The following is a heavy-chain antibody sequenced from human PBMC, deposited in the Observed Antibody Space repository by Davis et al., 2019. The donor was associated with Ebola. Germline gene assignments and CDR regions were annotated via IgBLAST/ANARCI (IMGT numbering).Heavy chain of an antibody. Sequence: AASVKVSCKASGYTFTSYGISWVRQAPGQGLEWMGWISAYNGNTNYAQKLQGRVTMTTDTSTSTAYMELRSLRSDDTAVYYCARVIGGVNPLYYYYYYGMDVWGQGTTVTVSS. CDR3: ARVIGGVNPLYYYYYYGMDV. CDR1: GYTFTSYG. V-gene: IGHV1-18*01. J-gene: IGHJ6*02. CDR2: ISAYNGNT. D-gene: IGHD3-3*01.